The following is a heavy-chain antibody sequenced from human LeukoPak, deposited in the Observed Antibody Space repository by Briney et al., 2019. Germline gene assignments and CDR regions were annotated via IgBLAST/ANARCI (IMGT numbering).Heavy chain of an antibody. Sequence: GGSLRLSCAASGFNTFSKYSMNWVRQAPGKGLEWVSSLSSGSNNIYYADSVKGRFTVSRDNAKNSLYLQMNSLRAEDTAVYYCASSLMGASSSVAYWGQGTLVTVSS. CDR1: GFNTFSKYS. D-gene: IGHD1-26*01. CDR3: ASSLMGASSSVAY. J-gene: IGHJ4*02. V-gene: IGHV3-21*01. CDR2: LSSGSNNI.